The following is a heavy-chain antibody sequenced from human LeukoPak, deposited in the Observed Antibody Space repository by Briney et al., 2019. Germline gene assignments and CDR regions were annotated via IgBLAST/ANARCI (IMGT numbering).Heavy chain of an antibody. CDR2: ISSSGSTI. J-gene: IGHJ6*04. Sequence: GGSLRLSCAASGFAFSSYEMNWVRQAPGKGLEWVSYISSSGSTIYYADSVKGRFTIPRDNAKNSLYLQMNSLRAEDKAVYYCARDIVVVVAATHYYYGMDVWGKGTTVTVSS. D-gene: IGHD2-15*01. CDR1: GFAFSSYE. CDR3: ARDIVVVVAATHYYYGMDV. V-gene: IGHV3-48*03.